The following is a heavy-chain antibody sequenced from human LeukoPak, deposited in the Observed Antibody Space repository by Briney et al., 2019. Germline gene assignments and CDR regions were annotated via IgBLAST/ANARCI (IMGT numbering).Heavy chain of an antibody. CDR3: ARVGGRYYYDSSGYRMYIWFDP. Sequence: PSETLSLTCAVYGGSFSGYYWSWIRQPPGKGLEWIGEINHSGSTNYNPSLKSRVTISVDTSKNQFSLKLSSVTAADTAVYYCARVGGRYYYDSSGYRMYIWFDPWGQGTLVTVSS. CDR1: GGSFSGYY. J-gene: IGHJ5*02. CDR2: INHSGST. D-gene: IGHD3-22*01. V-gene: IGHV4-34*01.